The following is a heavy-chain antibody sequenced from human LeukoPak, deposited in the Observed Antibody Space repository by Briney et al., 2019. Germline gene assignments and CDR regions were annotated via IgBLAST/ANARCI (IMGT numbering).Heavy chain of an antibody. V-gene: IGHV3-11*01. J-gene: IGHJ4*02. CDR2: ISSSGSTI. D-gene: IGHD6-6*01. CDR3: AQYSSSSGSSGFDY. CDR1: GFTFSDYY. Sequence: GGSLRLSCAASGFTFSDYYMSWIRQATGKGLEWVSYISSSGSTIYYADSVKGRFTISRDNAKNSLYLQMNSLRAEDTAVYYCAQYSSSSGSSGFDYWGQGTLVTVSS.